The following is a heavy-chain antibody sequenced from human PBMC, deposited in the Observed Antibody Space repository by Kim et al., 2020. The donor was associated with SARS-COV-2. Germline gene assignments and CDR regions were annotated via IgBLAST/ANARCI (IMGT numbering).Heavy chain of an antibody. CDR3: ARRQGGVSIFDF. CDR1: GFTFSSYA. CDR2: IWGNVVIT. J-gene: IGHJ4*02. Sequence: GGSLRLSCEASGFTFSSYAMSWVRQAPGKGLEWVSSIWGNVVITRYVDSVKGRFTISRDNSKSTLYMQMSGLRAEDTAVYYCARRQGGVSIFDFWGQGVLVSVSS. D-gene: IGHD3-16*01. V-gene: IGHV3-23*01.